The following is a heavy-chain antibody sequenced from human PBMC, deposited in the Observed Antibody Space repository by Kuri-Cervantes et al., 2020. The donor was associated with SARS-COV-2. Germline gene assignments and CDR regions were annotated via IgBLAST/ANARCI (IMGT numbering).Heavy chain of an antibody. J-gene: IGHJ2*01. CDR2: INSDGSST. CDR1: GFTFSSYW. D-gene: IGHD3-3*01. V-gene: IGHV3-74*01. Sequence: GGSLRLSCAASGFTFSSYWMHWVRQAPGKGLVWVSRINSDGSSTRYADSVKGRFTISIDNAENTLYLQMDSLRAEDTAVYYCARGDFWNGYYNWYFDLWGRGTLVTVSS. CDR3: ARGDFWNGYYNWYFDL.